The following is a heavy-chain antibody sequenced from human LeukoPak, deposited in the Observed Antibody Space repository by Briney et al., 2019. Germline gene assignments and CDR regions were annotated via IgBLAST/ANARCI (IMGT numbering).Heavy chain of an antibody. D-gene: IGHD6-13*01. CDR1: GGSFSGYY. CDR3: ARGRGSSWYGSYFDY. CDR2: INHSGST. V-gene: IGHV4-34*01. J-gene: IGHJ4*02. Sequence: PSETLSLTCAVYGGSFSGYYWSWIRQPPGKGLEWIGEINHSGSTNYNPSLKSQVTISVDTSKNQFSLKLSSVTAADTAVYYCARGRGSSWYGSYFDYWGQGTLVTVSS.